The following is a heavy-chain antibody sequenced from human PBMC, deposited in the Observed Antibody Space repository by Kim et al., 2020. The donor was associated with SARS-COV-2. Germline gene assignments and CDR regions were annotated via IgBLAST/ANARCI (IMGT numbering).Heavy chain of an antibody. CDR3: ARLRSGVGWFDP. CDR2: VYYSGTT. D-gene: IGHD1-26*01. V-gene: IGHV4-39*01. CDR1: GGSINNSSYY. J-gene: IGHJ5*02. Sequence: SETLSLTCTVSGGSINNSSYYWGWIRQPPGKGLEWIGSVYYSGTTYYTPSLKSRVTISVDTSNNQFSLKLSSVTAADTAVYYCARLRSGVGWFDPWGQGTLVTVSS.